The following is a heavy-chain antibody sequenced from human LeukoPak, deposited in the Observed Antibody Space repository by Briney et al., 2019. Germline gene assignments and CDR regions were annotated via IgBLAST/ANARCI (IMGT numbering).Heavy chain of an antibody. D-gene: IGHD3-3*01. CDR2: IIPILGIA. V-gene: IGHV1-69*04. CDR1: GYTFTSYG. CDR3: ATRSWNNYDFWSGYFGVDY. J-gene: IGHJ4*02. Sequence: SVKVSCKASGYTFTSYGISWVRQAPGQGLEWMGRIIPILGIANYAQKFQGRVTITADKSTSTAYMELSSLRSEDTAVYYCATRSWNNYDFWSGYFGVDYWGQGTLVTVSS.